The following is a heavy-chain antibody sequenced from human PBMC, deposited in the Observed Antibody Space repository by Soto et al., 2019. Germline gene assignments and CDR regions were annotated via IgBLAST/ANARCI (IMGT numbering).Heavy chain of an antibody. CDR2: ISTYSGDT. V-gene: IGHV1-18*01. CDR1: GYTFFTYD. CDR3: AKERATTTAFDY. J-gene: IGHJ4*02. D-gene: IGHD4-17*01. Sequence: ASVKVSCKASGYTFFTYDISWVRQAPGQGLEWMGWISTYSGDTKYAQKFQGRVTMTTDTSTTTAYLELRSLRSDDTAVYYCAKERATTTAFDYWGQGALVTVPS.